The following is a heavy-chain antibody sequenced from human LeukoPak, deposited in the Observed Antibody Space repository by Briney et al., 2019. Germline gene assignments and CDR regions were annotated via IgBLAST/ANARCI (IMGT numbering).Heavy chain of an antibody. CDR3: AKDRNTAVAGLDAFDI. D-gene: IGHD6-19*01. CDR1: GLTFSSYA. J-gene: IGHJ3*02. CDR2: ISGSGGST. V-gene: IGHV3-23*01. Sequence: GGSLRLSCAASGLTFSSYAMSWVRQAPGKGLEWVSAISGSGGSTYYADSVKGRFTISRDNSKNTLYLQMNSLRAEDTAVYYCAKDRNTAVAGLDAFDIWGQGTMVTVSS.